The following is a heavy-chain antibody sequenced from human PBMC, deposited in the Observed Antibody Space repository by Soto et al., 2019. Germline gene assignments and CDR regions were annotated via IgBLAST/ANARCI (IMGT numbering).Heavy chain of an antibody. D-gene: IGHD3-10*01. CDR3: ARDFNYGSGSYPIPTYYYYGMDV. J-gene: IGHJ6*02. V-gene: IGHV1-69*13. CDR2: IIPIFGTA. CDR1: GGTFSSYA. Sequence: SVKVSCTASGGTFSSYAISWVRQAPGQGLEWMGGIIPIFGTANYAQKFQGRVTITADESTSTAYMELSSLRSEDTAVYYCARDFNYGSGSYPIPTYYYYGMDVWGQGTTVTVSS.